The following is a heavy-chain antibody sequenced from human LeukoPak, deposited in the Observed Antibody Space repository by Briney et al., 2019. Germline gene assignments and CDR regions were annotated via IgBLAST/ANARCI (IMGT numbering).Heavy chain of an antibody. D-gene: IGHD6-19*01. CDR1: GGSISSSSYY. CDR2: IYYSGST. V-gene: IGHV4-39*01. CDR3: ARHHDGYSSGGGFDY. Sequence: PSETLSLTCTVSGGSISSSSYYWGWIRQPPGKGLEWIGSIYYSGSTYYNPSLKSRVTISVDTSKNQFSLKLSSVTAADTAVYYCARHHDGYSSGGGFDYWGQGTLVTVSS. J-gene: IGHJ4*02.